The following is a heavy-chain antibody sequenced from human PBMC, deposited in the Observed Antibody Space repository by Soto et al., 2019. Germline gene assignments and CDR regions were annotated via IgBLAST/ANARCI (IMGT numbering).Heavy chain of an antibody. V-gene: IGHV3-30*18. Sequence: QVQLVESGGGVVQPGRSLRLSCADSEFTFSSYGLHWVRHAPGKGLEWVAVISYDGSNKYYADSVKGRFTISRDNSKNTLYLQMNSLRAEDTAVYYCANDFGSGTSDYWGQGTLVTVSS. CDR3: ANDFGSGTSDY. CDR2: ISYDGSNK. CDR1: EFTFSSYG. J-gene: IGHJ4*02. D-gene: IGHD3-10*01.